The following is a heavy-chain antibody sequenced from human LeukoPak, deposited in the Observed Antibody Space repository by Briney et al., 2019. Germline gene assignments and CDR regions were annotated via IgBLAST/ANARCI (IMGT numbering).Heavy chain of an antibody. J-gene: IGHJ4*02. D-gene: IGHD3-3*01. V-gene: IGHV1-18*01. CDR1: GYTFTSYG. CDR2: ISAYNGNT. Sequence: EASVKVSCKASGYTFTSYGISWVRQAPGQGLEWMGWISAYNGNTNYAQKLQGRVTMTTDTSTSTAYMELRSLRSDDTAVYYCARDAETTYYDFWTGYSWDWGQGTLVTVSS. CDR3: ARDAETTYYDFWTGYSWD.